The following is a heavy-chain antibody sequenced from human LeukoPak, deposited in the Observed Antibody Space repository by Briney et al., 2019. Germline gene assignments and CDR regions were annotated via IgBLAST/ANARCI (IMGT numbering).Heavy chain of an antibody. CDR2: INWSGGST. V-gene: IGHV3-20*04. Sequence: PGGSLRLSCAASGFTFDDYGMSWVRQAPGKGLEWVSGINWSGGSTGYADSVKGRFTISRDNAKKSLYLQMSSLRDEDTAFYYCARVVGFGEFYNWFDPWGQGTLVTVSS. D-gene: IGHD3-10*01. CDR3: ARVVGFGEFYNWFDP. J-gene: IGHJ5*02. CDR1: GFTFDDYG.